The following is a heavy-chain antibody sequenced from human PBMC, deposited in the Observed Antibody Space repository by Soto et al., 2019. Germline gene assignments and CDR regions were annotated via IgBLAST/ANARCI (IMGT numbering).Heavy chain of an antibody. Sequence: QVQLVQSGADVKKPGASVRVSCKASGYTFTDYGITWVRQAPGQGLEWMGWISAKNGDKNLAQKFRGRVTLTTDTSTGTAYMDLRSLTTDDTAVYYCARDPPETPSDYWGQGTLVTVSS. CDR3: ARDPPETPSDY. J-gene: IGHJ4*02. V-gene: IGHV1-18*01. CDR1: GYTFTDYG. CDR2: ISAKNGDK.